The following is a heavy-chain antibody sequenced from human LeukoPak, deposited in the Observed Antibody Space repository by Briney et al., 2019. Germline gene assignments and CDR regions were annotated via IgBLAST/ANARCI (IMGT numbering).Heavy chain of an antibody. Sequence: ASVKVSCKASGYTFTGYYMHWVRQAPGQGLELMGWINPNSGGTNYAQKFQGRVTMTRDTSISTAYMELSRLRSDDTAVYYCARVIPPSYYDILTGYSKGFDYWGQGTLVTVSS. CDR2: INPNSGGT. J-gene: IGHJ4*02. D-gene: IGHD3-9*01. CDR1: GYTFTGYY. V-gene: IGHV1-2*02. CDR3: ARVIPPSYYDILTGYSKGFDY.